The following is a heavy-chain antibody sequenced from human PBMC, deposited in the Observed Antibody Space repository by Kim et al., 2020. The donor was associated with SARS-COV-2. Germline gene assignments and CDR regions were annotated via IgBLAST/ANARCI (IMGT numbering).Heavy chain of an antibody. D-gene: IGHD2-15*01. J-gene: IGHJ3*01. CDR2: IWYDGSNE. V-gene: IGHV3-33*01. CDR3: ARGWGSGVYMSAFDL. CDR1: GFTFRHYG. Sequence: GGSLRLSCTASGFTFRHYGFHWVRQAPGKGLEWVAVIWYDGSNEDYEDSVKVRFTISRDNSKNTVYLQMNSLRDEDTAVYYCARGWGSGVYMSAFDLWG.